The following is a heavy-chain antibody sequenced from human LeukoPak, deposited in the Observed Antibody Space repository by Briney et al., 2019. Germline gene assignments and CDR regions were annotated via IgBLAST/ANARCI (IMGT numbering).Heavy chain of an antibody. CDR3: AKYNSGLEY. CDR1: GFTFSNYA. CDR2: ISGDGGST. V-gene: IGHV3-23*01. D-gene: IGHD6-19*01. Sequence: VGSLRLSCAASGFTFSNYAMSWVRQAPGKGLEWVSAISGDGGSTYYADSVKGRFTISRDNSKNTLYLQMNSLETEDTAVYYCAKYNSGLEYWGQGTLVTVSS. J-gene: IGHJ4*02.